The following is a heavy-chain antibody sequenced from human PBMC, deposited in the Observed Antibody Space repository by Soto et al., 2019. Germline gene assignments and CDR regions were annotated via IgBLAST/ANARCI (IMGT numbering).Heavy chain of an antibody. J-gene: IGHJ4*02. CDR1: GGSISSYY. Sequence: SETLSLTCTVSGGSISSYYWSWIRQPPGKGLEWIGYIYYSGSANYNPSLKSRVTISVDTSKNQFSLKLSSVTAADTAVYYCARLYYDYIWGSYRFDYWGQGTLVTVSS. V-gene: IGHV4-59*08. CDR2: IYYSGSA. D-gene: IGHD3-16*02. CDR3: ARLYYDYIWGSYRFDY.